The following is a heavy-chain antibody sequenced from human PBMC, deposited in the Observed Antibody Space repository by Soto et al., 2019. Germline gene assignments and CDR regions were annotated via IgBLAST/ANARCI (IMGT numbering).Heavy chain of an antibody. J-gene: IGHJ4*02. CDR2: IKQDGSEK. Sequence: LRLSCAASGFTFSSYLMSWVRQAPGKGLEWVANIKQDGSEKYYVDSVKGRFTISRDNAKNSLYLKMNSLRADDTAVYYCARAGSGYYFWGEASQVTVSS. D-gene: IGHD3-3*01. V-gene: IGHV3-7*03. CDR3: ARAGSGYYF. CDR1: GFTFSSYL.